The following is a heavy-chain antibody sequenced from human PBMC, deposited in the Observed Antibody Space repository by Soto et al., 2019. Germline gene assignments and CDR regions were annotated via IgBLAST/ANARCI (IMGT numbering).Heavy chain of an antibody. V-gene: IGHV4-34*01. CDR2: IYQSLSV. D-gene: IGHD3-16*01. Sequence: WETLSLTCAGYSGSFSGYYWSWIRQPPGKGLEWIGEIYQSLSVIYNPSIESRVTISGASSKNQFSLKLSAVTAADTAVYYCARDGGYYFDYWGQGTLVTVSS. CDR3: ARDGGYYFDY. J-gene: IGHJ4*02. CDR1: SGSFSGYY.